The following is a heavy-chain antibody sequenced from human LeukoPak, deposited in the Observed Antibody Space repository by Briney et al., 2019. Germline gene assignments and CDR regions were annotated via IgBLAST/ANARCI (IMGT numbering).Heavy chain of an antibody. D-gene: IGHD4-23*01. Sequence: SETPSLTCTVSGGSISSYYWSWIRQPPGKGLEWIGYTYYSGSTNYNPSLKSRVTISVDTSKNQFSLKLSSVTAADTAVYYCARENPTVGNAFDIWGQGTMVTVSS. V-gene: IGHV4-59*01. J-gene: IGHJ3*02. CDR3: ARENPTVGNAFDI. CDR1: GGSISSYY. CDR2: TYYSGST.